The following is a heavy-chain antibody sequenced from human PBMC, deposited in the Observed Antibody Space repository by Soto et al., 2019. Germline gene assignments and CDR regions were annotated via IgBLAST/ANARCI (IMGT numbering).Heavy chain of an antibody. J-gene: IGHJ4*02. D-gene: IGHD3-3*01. V-gene: IGHV4-31*03. CDR1: GGSISSGGYY. CDR3: ARVESSLAAGDFDY. Sequence: TLSLTCTVSGGSISSGGYYWSWIRQHPGKGLEWIGYIYYSGSTYYNPSLKSRVTISVDTSKNQFSLKLSSVTAADTAVYYCARVESSLAAGDFDYWGQGTLVTVSS. CDR2: IYYSGST.